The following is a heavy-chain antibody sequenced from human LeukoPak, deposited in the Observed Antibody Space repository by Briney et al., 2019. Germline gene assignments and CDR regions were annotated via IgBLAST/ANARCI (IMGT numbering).Heavy chain of an antibody. CDR2: ISYDGSNK. V-gene: IGHV3-30*18. D-gene: IGHD3-10*01. J-gene: IGHJ4*02. CDR3: AKDSSLLWLGEFLYYFDY. CDR1: GFTFSSYG. Sequence: AGGSLRLSCAASGFTFSSYGMHWVRQAPGKGLEWVAVISYDGSNKYYADSVKGRFTISRDNSKNTLYLQMNSLRAEDTAVYYCAKDSSLLWLGEFLYYFDYWGQGTLVTVSS.